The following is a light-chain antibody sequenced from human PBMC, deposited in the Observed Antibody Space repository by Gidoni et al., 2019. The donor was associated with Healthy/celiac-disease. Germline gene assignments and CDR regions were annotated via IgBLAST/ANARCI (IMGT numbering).Light chain of an antibody. CDR1: QSVSSSY. Sequence: EIVLTQSPGTLSLSPGERATLSCSASQSVSSSYLAWYQKNPGQAPRLLIYGASSRATGIPDRFSGSGSGTDFTLTISRLEPEDFAVYYCQQYGSSPRTFGQGTKVEIK. J-gene: IGKJ1*01. CDR3: QQYGSSPRT. CDR2: GAS. V-gene: IGKV3-20*01.